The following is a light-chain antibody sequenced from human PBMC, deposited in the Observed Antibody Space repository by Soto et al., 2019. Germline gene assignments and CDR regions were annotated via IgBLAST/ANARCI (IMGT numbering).Light chain of an antibody. V-gene: IGKV3-15*01. CDR3: QQYNDWPPLT. CDR2: GAS. Sequence: DIVMTQSPATLSVSPGERATLSCRASQSVSSNLAWYQQKPGQAPRLLIYGASTRATGIPARFSGSGSGTEFTHTISSLQSEDFAVYYCQQYNDWPPLTFGGGTKVEIK. J-gene: IGKJ4*01. CDR1: QSVSSN.